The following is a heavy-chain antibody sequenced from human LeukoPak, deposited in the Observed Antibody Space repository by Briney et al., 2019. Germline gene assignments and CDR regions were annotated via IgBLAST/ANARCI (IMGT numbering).Heavy chain of an antibody. CDR3: EGGPNRGYSYGYYYYYYMDV. V-gene: IGHV4-34*01. CDR2: INHSGST. CDR1: GGSFSGYY. J-gene: IGHJ6*03. Sequence: SETLSLTCAVYGGSFSGYYWSWIRQPPGKGLEWIGEINHSGSTNYNPSLKSRVTISVDTSKNQFSLKLSSVTAADTAVYYCEGGPNRGYSYGYYYYYYMDVWGKGTTVTVSS. D-gene: IGHD5-18*01.